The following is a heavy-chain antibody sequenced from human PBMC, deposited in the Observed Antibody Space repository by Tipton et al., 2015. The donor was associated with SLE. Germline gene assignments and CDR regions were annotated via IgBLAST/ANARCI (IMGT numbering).Heavy chain of an antibody. D-gene: IGHD2-15*01. J-gene: IGHJ4*02. V-gene: IGHV4-59*08. CDR1: GGSISSYH. CDR2: INYSGST. Sequence: GLVKPSETLSLTCTVSGGSISSYHWSWIRQLPGKGLEWIGYINYSGSTNYNTSLKSRVTISVDTSKNQLSLKLSSLTAADTAVYYCARHADRTAAHFDYWGQGTLVTVSS. CDR3: ARHADRTAAHFDY.